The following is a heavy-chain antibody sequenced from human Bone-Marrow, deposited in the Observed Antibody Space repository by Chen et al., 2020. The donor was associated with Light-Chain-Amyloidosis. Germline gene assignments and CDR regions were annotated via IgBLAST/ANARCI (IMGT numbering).Heavy chain of an antibody. D-gene: IGHD3-9*01. CDR2: IDFSGYT. CDR1: GGSVSSRSHY. CDR3: ARLPEILTGYYQYYFDY. V-gene: IGHV4-39*01. J-gene: IGHJ4*02. Sequence: QLQLQESGPGRVKPSETLLLTCNVSGGSVSSRSHYWGWIRQAPGKGLEWIANIDFSGYTYYNPSLKSRVTISVDTSKNQFSLKLSSVTAADTAVYYCARLPEILTGYYQYYFDYWGQGTLVTVSS.